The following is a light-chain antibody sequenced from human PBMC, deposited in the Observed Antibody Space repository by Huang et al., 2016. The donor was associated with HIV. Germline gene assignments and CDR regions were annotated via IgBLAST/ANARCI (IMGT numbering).Light chain of an antibody. V-gene: IGKV3-20*01. J-gene: IGKJ2*02. CDR2: GTS. CDR1: QSVSSSH. CDR3: QQFGTSLST. Sequence: ENVLTQSPGTLSLSPGERATLSCRASQSVSSSHLAWYQHKPGQAPRLLIYGTSTRASGVPSRFSGSGSGTDFTLTISRVDPEDFAVYYCQQFGTSLSTFGQGTKLEVK.